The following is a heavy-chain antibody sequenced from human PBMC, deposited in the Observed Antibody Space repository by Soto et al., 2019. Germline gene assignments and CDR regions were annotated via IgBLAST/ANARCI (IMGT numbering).Heavy chain of an antibody. Sequence: SEPLSLTCAVSGGSISSDNWWTWVRQPPGRGLEWIGEIYHSGSTNYNPSLKSRVTISVDKSNKQFSLKLSSVTAADTAVYYCAIAGHYCYYGVDXSGQGTQVTVS. V-gene: IGHV4-4*02. CDR1: GGSISSDNW. CDR2: IYHSGST. J-gene: IGHJ6*02. CDR3: AIAGHYCYYGVDX.